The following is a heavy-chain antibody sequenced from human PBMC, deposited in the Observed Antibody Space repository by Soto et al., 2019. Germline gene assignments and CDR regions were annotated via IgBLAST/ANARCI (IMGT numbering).Heavy chain of an antibody. CDR1: GFTFSSYS. CDR3: ARSYYGSGPFYFDY. D-gene: IGHD3-10*01. J-gene: IGHJ4*02. CDR2: ISSSSSTI. Sequence: GGSLRLSCAASGFTFSSYSMNWVRQAPGKGLEWVSYISSSSSTIYYADSVKGRFTISRDNAKNSLYLQMNSLRDEDTAVYYCARSYYGSGPFYFDYWGQGTLVTVSS. V-gene: IGHV3-48*02.